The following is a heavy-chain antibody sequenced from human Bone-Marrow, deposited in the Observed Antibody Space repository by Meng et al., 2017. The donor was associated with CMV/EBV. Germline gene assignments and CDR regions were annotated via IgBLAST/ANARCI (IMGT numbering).Heavy chain of an antibody. J-gene: IGHJ1*01. D-gene: IGHD4/OR15-4a*01. Sequence: GGSLRLSCAASGFTFSSYGMHWVRQAPGKGLEWVAVIWYDGSNKYYADSVKGRFTISRDNSKNTLYLQMNSLRAEDTAVYYCAKASGAGAEYFQHWGQGTLVTVSS. CDR1: GFTFSSYG. CDR2: IWYDGSNK. V-gene: IGHV3-33*06. CDR3: AKASGAGAEYFQH.